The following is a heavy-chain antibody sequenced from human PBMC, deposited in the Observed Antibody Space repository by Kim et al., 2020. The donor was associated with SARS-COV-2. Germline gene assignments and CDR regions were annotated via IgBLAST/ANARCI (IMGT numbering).Heavy chain of an antibody. J-gene: IGHJ6*02. CDR3: AKEGQPYYSHGMDV. D-gene: IGHD5-18*01. Sequence: ADAVKCRFTISRDNSKNTLYLEMNSLRAEDTAVYYCAKEGQPYYSHGMDVCGQGTPVTVSS. V-gene: IGHV3-30*02.